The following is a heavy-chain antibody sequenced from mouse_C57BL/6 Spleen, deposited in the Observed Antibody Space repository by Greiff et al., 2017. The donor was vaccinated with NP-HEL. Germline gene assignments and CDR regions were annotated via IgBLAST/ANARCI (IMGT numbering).Heavy chain of an antibody. CDR3: AEGGFAY. J-gene: IGHJ3*01. Sequence: EVHLVESGGGLVKPGGSLKLSCAASGFTFSSYAMSWVRQTPEKRLEWVATISDGGSYTYYPDNVKGRFTISRDNAKNNLYLQMSHLKSEDTAMYYCAEGGFAYWGQGTLVTVSA. V-gene: IGHV5-4*01. CDR2: ISDGGSYT. CDR1: GFTFSSYA.